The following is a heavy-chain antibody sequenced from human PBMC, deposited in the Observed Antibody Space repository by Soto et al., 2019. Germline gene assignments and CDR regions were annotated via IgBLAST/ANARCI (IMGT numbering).Heavy chain of an antibody. Sequence: VQLQESGPGLVKPSGTLSLTCTVSGGSISTTNWWSWVRQSPGKGLEWIGEILHIGSTNYNPSLKSRVTISIDKSKNQFSLRLSSVTAADTAVYYCASDFDSDGLYNGGHPWGQGTLVSVSS. V-gene: IGHV4-4*02. CDR3: ASDFDSDGLYNGGHP. CDR1: GGSISTTNW. CDR2: ILHIGST. D-gene: IGHD3-22*01. J-gene: IGHJ5*02.